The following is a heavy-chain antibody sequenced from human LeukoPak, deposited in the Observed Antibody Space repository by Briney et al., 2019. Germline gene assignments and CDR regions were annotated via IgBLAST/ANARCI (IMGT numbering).Heavy chain of an antibody. D-gene: IGHD6-6*01. Sequence: SETLSLTCTVSGGSIDNYWTWIRQPPGKGLEWIGYIYYTGSTNYNPSLKSRVTMFVDMSKNQFSLRLSSVTAADTAVYYCARHRAYSSSSPFDYWGQGTLVTVSS. J-gene: IGHJ4*02. CDR3: ARHRAYSSSSPFDY. CDR1: GGSIDNY. CDR2: IYYTGST. V-gene: IGHV4-59*08.